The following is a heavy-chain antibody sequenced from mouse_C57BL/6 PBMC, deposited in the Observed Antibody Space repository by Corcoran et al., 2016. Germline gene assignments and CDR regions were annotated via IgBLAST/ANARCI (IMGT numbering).Heavy chain of an antibody. V-gene: IGHV1-18*01. J-gene: IGHJ1*03. Sequence: EVQLQQSGPVLVKPGASVKMSCKASGYTFTDYYMNWVKQSHGKSLEWIGDINPNNGGTIYNQKFKGKATLTVDKSSSTAYMELRSLTSEDTAVYYCASLPYYGSRDWYFDVWGTGTTVTVSS. CDR1: GYTFTDYY. CDR3: ASLPYYGSRDWYFDV. CDR2: INPNNGGT. D-gene: IGHD1-1*01.